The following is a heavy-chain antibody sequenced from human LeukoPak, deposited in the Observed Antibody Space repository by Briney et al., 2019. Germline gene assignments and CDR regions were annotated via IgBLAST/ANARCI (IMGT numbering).Heavy chain of an antibody. CDR3: ARDRAEGKTWVEFDP. CDR1: GFIVNSYG. Sequence: GGSLRLSCAASGFIVNSYGMSWIRQAPGKGLAWVSLIYSDGVTQYADSVKGRFTISRDNSKNTLYLQMNSLRDEDTAVYFCARDRAEGKTWVEFDPWGQGTLVTVSS. CDR2: IYSDGVT. V-gene: IGHV3-66*02. J-gene: IGHJ5*02.